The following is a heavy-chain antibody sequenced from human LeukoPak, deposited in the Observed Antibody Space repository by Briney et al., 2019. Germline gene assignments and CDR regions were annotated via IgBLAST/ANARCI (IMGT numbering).Heavy chain of an antibody. CDR2: IYYSGST. V-gene: IGHV4-59*01. J-gene: IGHJ5*02. Sequence: SETLSLTCTVSGGSISSYYWSWIRQPPGKGLEWIGYIYYSGSTNYNPSLKSRVTISVDTSKNQFSLKLSSVTAADTAVYYCARESDKYCGGDCDWFDPWGQGTLVTVSS. D-gene: IGHD2-21*02. CDR3: ARESDKYCGGDCDWFDP. CDR1: GGSISSYY.